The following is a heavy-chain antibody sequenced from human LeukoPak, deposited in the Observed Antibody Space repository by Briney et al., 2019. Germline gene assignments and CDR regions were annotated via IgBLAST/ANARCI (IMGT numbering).Heavy chain of an antibody. Sequence: ASVKVSCKASGYSFTSNYIHWVRQAPGQGLEWMGMIYPRDGSTSYAQKFQGRVTVTRDTSTSTVHMELSGLRSEDTAVYYCTRDQEAFDYWGQGTLVTVSS. J-gene: IGHJ4*02. CDR3: TRDQEAFDY. CDR1: GYSFTSNY. V-gene: IGHV1-46*01. CDR2: IYPRDGST.